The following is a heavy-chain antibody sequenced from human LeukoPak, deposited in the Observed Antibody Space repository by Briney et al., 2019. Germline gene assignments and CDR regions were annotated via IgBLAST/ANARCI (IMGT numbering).Heavy chain of an antibody. J-gene: IGHJ4*02. CDR3: AREGVYYDILAAYYRPYYFDF. CDR1: GGSFSGYY. D-gene: IGHD3-9*01. Sequence: PSGTLSLTCAVYGGSFSGYYWSWIRQPPGKGLEWIGEINHGGSTNYNPSVKRRRTISVDTSKNQFSLKLSSVTAADTAVYYCAREGVYYDILAAYYRPYYFDFWGQGTLVTVYS. V-gene: IGHV4-34*01. CDR2: INHGGST.